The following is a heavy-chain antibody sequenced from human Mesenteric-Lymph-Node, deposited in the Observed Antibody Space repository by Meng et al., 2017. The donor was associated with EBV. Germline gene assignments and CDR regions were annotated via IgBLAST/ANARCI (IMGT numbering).Heavy chain of an antibody. CDR2: IYYSGST. CDR3: ARLDRWELLRGLVY. CDR1: DGSVSSGCSC. D-gene: IGHD1-26*01. Sequence: QVHLQEPCPGLGNPSEPLSLSVMVSDGSVSSGCSCWIWLRQPPGKGLDWIGYIYYSGSTNYNPSFKSRVTISVDTSKNQFSLKLSSVTAAYTAVYYCARLDRWELLRGLVYWGQGTLVTVSS. V-gene: IGHV4-61*01. J-gene: IGHJ4*02.